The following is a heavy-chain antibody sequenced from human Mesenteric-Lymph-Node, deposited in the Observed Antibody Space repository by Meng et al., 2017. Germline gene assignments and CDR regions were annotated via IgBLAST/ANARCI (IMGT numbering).Heavy chain of an antibody. CDR2: IYYSGST. D-gene: IGHD3-22*01. J-gene: IGHJ4*01. CDR1: GCSISSGGHS. V-gene: IGHV4-31*03. Sequence: QVQLQESGPGLVKPSPTLSLTFTVSGCSISSGGHSWSWIRQHPGKGLEWIAYIYYSGSTYYNPSLKSRVILSVDTSKNQFSLKLSSVTAADTAVYYCARVDSSGYFLDYWGQGTLVTVSS. CDR3: ARVDSSGYFLDY.